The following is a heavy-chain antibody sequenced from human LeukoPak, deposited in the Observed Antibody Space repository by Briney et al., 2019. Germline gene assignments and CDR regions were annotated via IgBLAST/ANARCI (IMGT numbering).Heavy chain of an antibody. V-gene: IGHV3-30-3*01. Sequence: GGSLRLSCAASGFTFSSFAMHWVRQAPGKGLEWVAVVSFDGNTKYYAHSVKGRFTISTDTSTNTLYIQINSLRAEDTAVYYCARNLVTGLPNYFDFWGQGTLVTVSS. D-gene: IGHD2-21*02. CDR1: GFTFSSFA. CDR3: ARNLVTGLPNYFDF. J-gene: IGHJ4*02. CDR2: VSFDGNTK.